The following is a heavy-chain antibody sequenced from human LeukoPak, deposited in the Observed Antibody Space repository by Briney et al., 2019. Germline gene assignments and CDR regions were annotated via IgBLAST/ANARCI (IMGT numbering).Heavy chain of an antibody. CDR1: GGSISSGSYY. CDR2: IYTSGST. J-gene: IGHJ3*02. D-gene: IGHD2-2*01. V-gene: IGHV4-61*02. CDR3: ATYCSSTSCYGAFDI. Sequence: SETLSLTCTVSGGSISSGSYYWSWIRQPAGKGLERIGRIYTSGSTNYNPSLKSRVTISVDTSKNQFSLKLSSVTAADTAVYYCATYCSSTSCYGAFDIWGQGTMVTVSS.